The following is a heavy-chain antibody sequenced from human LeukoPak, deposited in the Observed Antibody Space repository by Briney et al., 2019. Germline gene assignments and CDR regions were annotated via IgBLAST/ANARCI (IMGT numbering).Heavy chain of an antibody. D-gene: IGHD6-19*01. J-gene: IGHJ4*02. CDR2: INPNSGGT. V-gene: IGHV1-2*02. CDR1: GYTFTGYY. Sequence: ASVKVSCKASGYTFTGYYMHWVRQAPGQGLEWMGWINPNSGGTNYAQKFQGRVTMARDTSISTAYMELSRLRSDDTAVYYCARVEGYSSGWYRDPIDYWGQGTLVTVSS. CDR3: ARVEGYSSGWYRDPIDY.